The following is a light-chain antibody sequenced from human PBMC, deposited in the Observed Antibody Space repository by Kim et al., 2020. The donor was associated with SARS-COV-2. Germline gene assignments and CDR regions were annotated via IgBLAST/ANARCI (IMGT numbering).Light chain of an antibody. CDR1: QSVSSN. CDR3: QQYDDWPPYT. V-gene: IGKV3-15*01. CDR2: GAS. Sequence: SPGEKVTLSCRASQSVSSNLAWYQQKPGQAPRLLIYGASTRATAFPPRFSGSGSGTEFTLTISSLQSEDFAVYYCQQYDDWPPYTFGQGTKVDIK. J-gene: IGKJ2*01.